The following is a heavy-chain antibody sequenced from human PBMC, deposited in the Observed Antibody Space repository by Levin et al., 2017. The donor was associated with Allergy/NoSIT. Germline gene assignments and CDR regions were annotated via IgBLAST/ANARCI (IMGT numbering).Heavy chain of an antibody. CDR3: ASGGWGSTFDI. V-gene: IGHV3-21*01. J-gene: IGHJ3*02. CDR1: GFDFSSYN. D-gene: IGHD7-27*01. Sequence: KPGGSLRLSCAASGFDFSSYNMNWVRQAPGKGLEWVSSVSSSSTYTHYADSVKGRFTVSRDNAKKSLYLLMNSLRVEDTAVYYCASGGWGSTFDIWGQGTTVTVSS. CDR2: VSSSSTYT.